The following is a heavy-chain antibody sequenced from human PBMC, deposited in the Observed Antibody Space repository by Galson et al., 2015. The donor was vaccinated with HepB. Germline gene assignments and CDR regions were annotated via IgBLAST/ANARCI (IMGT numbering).Heavy chain of an antibody. Sequence: QSGAEVKKPGSSVKVSCKASGGTFSSYAISWVRQAPGQGLEWMGRIIPILGIANYAQKFQGRVTITADKSTGTAYMELSSLRSEDTAVYYCATSHTGYSSGCYPWGQGTTVTVSS. D-gene: IGHD6-19*01. CDR3: ATSHTGYSSGCYP. J-gene: IGHJ6*02. V-gene: IGHV1-69*04. CDR1: GGTFSSYA. CDR2: IIPILGIA.